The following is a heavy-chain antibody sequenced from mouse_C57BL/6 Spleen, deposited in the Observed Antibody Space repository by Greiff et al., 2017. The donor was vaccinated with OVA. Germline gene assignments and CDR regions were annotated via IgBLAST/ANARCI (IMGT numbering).Heavy chain of an antibody. Sequence: QVQLQQPGAELVRPGSSVKLSCKASGYTFTSYWMDWVKQRPGQGLEWIGNIYPSDSETHYNQKFKDKATLTVDKSSSTAYMQLSSLTSEDSAVYYGGYGDYLDYWGQGTTLTVSS. D-gene: IGHD1-1*02. CDR2: IYPSDSET. V-gene: IGHV1-61*01. CDR3: GYGDYLDY. CDR1: GYTFTSYW. J-gene: IGHJ2*01.